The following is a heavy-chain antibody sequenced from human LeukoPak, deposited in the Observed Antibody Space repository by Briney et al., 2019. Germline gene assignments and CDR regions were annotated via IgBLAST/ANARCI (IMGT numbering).Heavy chain of an antibody. Sequence: TFXXXAMNWVRQAPGQGLEWMGWINTNTGNPTYAQGFTGWFVFSLDTSVSTAYLQISSLKAEDTAVYYCARSDWLVRTFDWGQGTLVTVSS. D-gene: IGHD6-19*01. CDR1: TFXXXA. CDR2: INTNTGNP. J-gene: IGHJ4*02. V-gene: IGHV7-4-1*02. CDR3: ARSDWLVRTFD.